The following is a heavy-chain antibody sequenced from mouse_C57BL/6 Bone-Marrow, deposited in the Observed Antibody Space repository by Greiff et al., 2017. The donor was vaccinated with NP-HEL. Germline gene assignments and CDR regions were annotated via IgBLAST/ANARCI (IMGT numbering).Heavy chain of an antibody. CDR1: GFSLTSYA. Sequence: VKLQESGPGLVAPSQSLSITCTVSGFSLTSYAISWVRQPPGKGLEWLGVICTGGGTTYNSALNSRLSISTDNSKGQVFLKMNSQQTDDTARYYCARNSDGYHWYFDVWGTGTTVTVSS. J-gene: IGHJ1*03. D-gene: IGHD2-3*01. CDR3: ARNSDGYHWYFDV. V-gene: IGHV2-9-1*01. CDR2: ICTGGGT.